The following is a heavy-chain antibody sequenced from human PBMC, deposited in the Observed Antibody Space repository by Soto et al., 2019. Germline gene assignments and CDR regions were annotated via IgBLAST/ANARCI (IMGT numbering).Heavy chain of an antibody. CDR2: IIPIFGTA. V-gene: IGHV1-69*06. J-gene: IGHJ3*02. CDR1: GGTFSSYA. Sequence: GASRKVSCKASGGTFSSYAISWVRQAPGQGLEWMGGIIPIFGTANYAQKFQGRVTITADKSTSTAYMELSSLRSEDTAVYYCAREYYYDSSGYASDAFDIWGQGTMVTVSS. CDR3: AREYYYDSSGYASDAFDI. D-gene: IGHD3-22*01.